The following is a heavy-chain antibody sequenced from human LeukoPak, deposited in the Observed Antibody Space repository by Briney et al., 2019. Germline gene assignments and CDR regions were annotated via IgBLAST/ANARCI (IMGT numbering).Heavy chain of an antibody. CDR2: LYAGGSDT. D-gene: IGHD6-6*01. CDR3: ARHLSSDRVAYDI. Sequence: GESLKISRKGSGFTFSTYWIGWVRQMPGKGLEWMGLLYAGGSDTRYSPSFQGQVSISVDKSISTAYLQWNSLKASDTAMYYCARHLSSDRVAYDIWGQGTMVTVSA. J-gene: IGHJ3*02. CDR1: GFTFSTYW. V-gene: IGHV5-51*01.